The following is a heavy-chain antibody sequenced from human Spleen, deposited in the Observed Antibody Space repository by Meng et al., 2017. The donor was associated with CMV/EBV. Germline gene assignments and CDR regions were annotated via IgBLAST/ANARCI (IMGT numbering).Heavy chain of an antibody. Sequence: AAVKVSCKTSGYKFSNYDINWVRQAPGQGLEWMGWMNPKKGKTGYSQKFQGGVTMSWNISMSTAYVELSSLRSEDTSVYYCARGQDDFYSGDWFDPWGQGTLVTVSS. D-gene: IGHD3-3*01. J-gene: IGHJ5*02. CDR3: ARGQDDFYSGDWFDP. CDR1: GYKFSNYD. V-gene: IGHV1-8*01. CDR2: MNPKKGKT.